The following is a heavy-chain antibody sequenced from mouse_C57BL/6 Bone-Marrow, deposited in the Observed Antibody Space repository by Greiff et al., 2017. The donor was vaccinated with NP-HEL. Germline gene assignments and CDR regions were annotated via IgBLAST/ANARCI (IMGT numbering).Heavy chain of an antibody. CDR3: AREGNPAYYSNY. Sequence: EVQLVESGGGLVKPGGSLKLSCAASGFTFSSYAMSWVRQTPEKRLEWVATISDGGSYTYYPDNVTGRFTISRDNAKNNLYLQMSHLKSEDTAMYYCAREGNPAYYSNYWGQGTTLTVSS. CDR2: ISDGGSYT. J-gene: IGHJ2*01. CDR1: GFTFSSYA. V-gene: IGHV5-4*01. D-gene: IGHD2-5*01.